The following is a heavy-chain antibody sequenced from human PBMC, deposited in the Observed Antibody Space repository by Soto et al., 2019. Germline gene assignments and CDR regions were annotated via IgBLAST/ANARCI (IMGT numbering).Heavy chain of an antibody. J-gene: IGHJ4*02. Sequence: GGSLRLSCAASGFTFNSYPMSWVRQAPGKGLEWVSSISGSGDNTYYPDSVKGRFTISRDNSKNTLYLQMSSLRAEDTAVYYCGAGGYWLLNFDYWGQGTLVTVSS. D-gene: IGHD3-22*01. CDR1: GFTFNSYP. V-gene: IGHV3-23*01. CDR3: GAGGYWLLNFDY. CDR2: ISGSGDNT.